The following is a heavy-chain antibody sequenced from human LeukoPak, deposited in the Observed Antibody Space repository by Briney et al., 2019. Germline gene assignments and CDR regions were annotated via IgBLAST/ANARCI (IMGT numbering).Heavy chain of an antibody. Sequence: PGGSLRLSCAASGFTFDDYAMHWVRQAPGKGLEWVSLISWDGGSTYYADSVKGRFTISRDNSKNSLYLQMNSLRAEDTALYYCAKDRARRAYYMDVWGKGTTVTVSS. CDR1: GFTFDDYA. V-gene: IGHV3-43D*03. J-gene: IGHJ6*03. CDR3: AKDRARRAYYMDV. CDR2: ISWDGGST.